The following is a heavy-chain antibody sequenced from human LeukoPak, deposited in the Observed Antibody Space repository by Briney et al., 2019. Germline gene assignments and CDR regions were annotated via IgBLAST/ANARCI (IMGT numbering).Heavy chain of an antibody. CDR3: ARGSQLAVYYYYYYGMDV. D-gene: IGHD6-13*01. CDR1: GGSISSSSYS. V-gene: IGHV4-39*01. J-gene: IGHJ6*02. Sequence: PSETLSLTCTVSGGSISSSSYSWAWIRQSPGKGLEWIGSISPRGNTYYDLTLKSRVTISVDTSKNQFSLKLSSVTATDTAAYYCARGSQLAVYYYYYYGMDVWGQGTTVTVSS. CDR2: ISPRGNT.